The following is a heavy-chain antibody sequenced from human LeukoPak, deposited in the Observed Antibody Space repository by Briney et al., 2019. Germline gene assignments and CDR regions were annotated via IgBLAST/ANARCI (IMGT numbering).Heavy chain of an antibody. V-gene: IGHV1-46*01. D-gene: IGHD5-18*01. J-gene: IGHJ4*02. CDR3: ARTLKRDTVMAHFDY. CDR2: INPSGGST. CDR1: GYTFTSYY. Sequence: GASVKVSCKASGYTFTSYYMHWVRQAPGQGLEWMGIINPSGGSTSYAQKFQGRVTMTRDTSTSTVYMELSSLRSEDTAVYYCARTLKRDTVMAHFDYWGQGTLVTVSS.